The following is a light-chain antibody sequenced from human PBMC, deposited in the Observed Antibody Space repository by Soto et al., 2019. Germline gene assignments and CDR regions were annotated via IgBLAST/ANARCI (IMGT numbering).Light chain of an antibody. CDR2: GVS. J-gene: IGKJ1*01. CDR1: QSVSSNY. V-gene: IGKV3-20*01. CDR3: QQYGDSPPWT. Sequence: EIVLTRSPGTLSLSPGERATLSCRASQSVSSNYLAWYQQKAGQAPRLLIYGVSSRATGIPDRFSGSGSGTDFTLTISRLEPEDFAVYYCQQYGDSPPWTFGQGTKVEIK.